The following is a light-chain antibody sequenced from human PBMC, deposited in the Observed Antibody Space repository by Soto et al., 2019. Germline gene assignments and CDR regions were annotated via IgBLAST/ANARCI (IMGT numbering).Light chain of an antibody. Sequence: QSVLTQPASVSGSRGQSITLSCTGTSTDVGGYNYVSWYQQHPGKAPKLMIYEVSNRPSGVSNSFSGSKSGNTASLSISGLQAEDLADYYCTSYIRRCTLVLGTGPKVTVL. J-gene: IGLJ1*01. CDR3: TSYIRRCTLV. CDR2: EVS. CDR1: STDVGGYNY. V-gene: IGLV2-14*01.